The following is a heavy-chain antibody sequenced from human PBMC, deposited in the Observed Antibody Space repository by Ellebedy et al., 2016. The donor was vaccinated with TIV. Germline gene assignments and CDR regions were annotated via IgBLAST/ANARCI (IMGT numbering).Heavy chain of an antibody. CDR2: IWYDGSNK. CDR1: GFTFSSYG. D-gene: IGHD4-17*01. J-gene: IGHJ4*02. Sequence: GESLKISCAASGFTFSSYGMHWVRQAPGKGLEWVAVIWYDGSNKYYADSVKGRFTISRDNSKNTLYLQMNSLRAEDTAVYYCARGSSTVTTGDYWGQGTLVTVSS. CDR3: ARGSSTVTTGDY. V-gene: IGHV3-33*01.